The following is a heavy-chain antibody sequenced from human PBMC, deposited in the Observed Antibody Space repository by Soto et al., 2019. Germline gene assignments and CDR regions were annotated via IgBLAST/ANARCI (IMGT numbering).Heavy chain of an antibody. D-gene: IGHD6-6*01. Sequence: GASVKVSCKASGGTFSSYAISWVRQAPGQGLEWMGGIIPIFGTANSARKFQGRVTITADKSTSTAYMELSSLRSEDTPVYYCATARLAARDPLGHYYGMDVRGQGTTVIVSS. V-gene: IGHV1-69*06. CDR2: IIPIFGTA. J-gene: IGHJ6*02. CDR3: ATARLAARDPLGHYYGMDV. CDR1: GGTFSSYA.